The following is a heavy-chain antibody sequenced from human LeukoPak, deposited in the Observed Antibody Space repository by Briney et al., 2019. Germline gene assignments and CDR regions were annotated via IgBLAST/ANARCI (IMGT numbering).Heavy chain of an antibody. CDR3: ARFSYYDILTGYYLSP. J-gene: IGHJ5*02. V-gene: IGHV4-39*01. CDR2: IYYSGSI. Sequence: SETMSLTCTVSGGSITSSSYYWGWIRQPPGKGLEWIGSIYYSGSIYYNPSLKSRVTIFVDMSKNQFSLKLSSVTAADTAVYYCARFSYYDILTGYYLSPWGQGTLVTVSS. D-gene: IGHD3-9*01. CDR1: GGSITSSSYY.